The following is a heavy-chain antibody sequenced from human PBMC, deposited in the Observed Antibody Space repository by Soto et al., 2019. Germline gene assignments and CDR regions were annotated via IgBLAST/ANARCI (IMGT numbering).Heavy chain of an antibody. D-gene: IGHD6-13*01. V-gene: IGHV3-23*01. Sequence: EVQLLESGGGLVQPGGSLRLSCAASGFTFSSYAMSWVRQAPGKGLEWVLAFSSSGGSTYYADSVKGRFTISRDNSKNTLYLQMNSLRAEDTAVYYCAKYSTSWRGGQFDYWGQGTLVTVSS. CDR3: AKYSTSWRGGQFDY. CDR1: GFTFSSYA. J-gene: IGHJ4*02. CDR2: FSSSGGST.